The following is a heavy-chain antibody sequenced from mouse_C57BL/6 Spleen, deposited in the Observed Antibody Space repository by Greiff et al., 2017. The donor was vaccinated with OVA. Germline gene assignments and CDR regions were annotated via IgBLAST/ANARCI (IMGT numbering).Heavy chain of an antibody. CDR3: AREDYGNYFDY. CDR1: GFTFSSYG. CDR2: ISSGGSYT. D-gene: IGHD2-1*01. Sequence: EVQLVESGGDLVKPGGSLKLSCAASGFTFSSYGMSWVRQTPDKRLEWVATISSGGSYTYYPDSVKGRFTISRDNAKNTLYLQMSSLKSEDTAMYYCAREDYGNYFDYWGQGTTLTVSS. V-gene: IGHV5-6*01. J-gene: IGHJ2*01.